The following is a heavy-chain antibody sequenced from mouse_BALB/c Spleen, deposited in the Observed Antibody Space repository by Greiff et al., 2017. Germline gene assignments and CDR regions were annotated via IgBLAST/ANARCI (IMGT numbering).Heavy chain of an antibody. V-gene: IGHV5-6*01. D-gene: IGHD2-14*01. Sequence: DVHLVESGGDLVKPGGSLKLSCAASGFTFSSYGMSWVRQTPDKRLEWVATISSGSSYTYYPDSVKGRFTISRDNAKNTLYLQMSSLKSEDTAMYYCARRGTGDYFDYWGQGTTLTVSS. CDR3: ARRGTGDYFDY. CDR1: GFTFSSYG. J-gene: IGHJ2*01. CDR2: ISSGSSYT.